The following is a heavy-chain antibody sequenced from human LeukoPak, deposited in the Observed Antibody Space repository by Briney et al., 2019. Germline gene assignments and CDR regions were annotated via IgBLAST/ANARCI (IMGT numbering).Heavy chain of an antibody. Sequence: PGGSLRLSCAASGFTFSSYAMSWVRQAPGKGLEWVSGISGSAGITYYADSVKGRFTISRDNSKNTLYLQMNSLRAEDTDVYYCAKDHDSSSFPSYYFDYWGQGTLVTVSS. CDR1: GFTFSSYA. D-gene: IGHD6-13*01. J-gene: IGHJ4*02. V-gene: IGHV3-23*01. CDR2: ISGSAGIT. CDR3: AKDHDSSSFPSYYFDY.